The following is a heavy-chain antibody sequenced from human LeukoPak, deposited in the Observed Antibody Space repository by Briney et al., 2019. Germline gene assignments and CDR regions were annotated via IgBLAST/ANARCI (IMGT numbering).Heavy chain of an antibody. CDR2: IYSGGST. CDR3: ARPLLDDVQGAFDI. D-gene: IGHD1-1*01. Sequence: PGGSLRLSCAASGFTVSSNYMSWVRQAPGKGLEWVSVIYSGGSTYYADSVKGRFTISRDNSKNTLYLQMNSLRAEDTAVYYCARPLLDDVQGAFDIWGQGTMVTVSS. CDR1: GFTVSSNY. J-gene: IGHJ3*02. V-gene: IGHV3-53*01.